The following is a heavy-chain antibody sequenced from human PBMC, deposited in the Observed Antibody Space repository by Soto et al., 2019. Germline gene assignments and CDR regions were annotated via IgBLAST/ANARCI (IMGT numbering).Heavy chain of an antibody. Sequence: HVQLVESGGGVVQPGRSLRLSCSASGFTFSSYGMHWVRQAPGKGLEWVAIISYDGSDKYFADSVRGRFTISRDTSKNTLYLKMSSRRAEERGFYYWGKGFLPAGGPNEGLDTWGQGTLVTV. CDR1: GFTFSSYG. CDR3: GKGFLPAGGPNEGLDT. J-gene: IGHJ3*02. CDR2: ISYDGSDK. V-gene: IGHV3-30*18. D-gene: IGHD2-2*01.